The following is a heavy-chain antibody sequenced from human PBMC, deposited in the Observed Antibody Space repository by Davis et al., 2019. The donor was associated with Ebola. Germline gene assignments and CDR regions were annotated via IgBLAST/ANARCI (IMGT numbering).Heavy chain of an antibody. CDR3: AKAHSKALGLIEY. V-gene: IGHV3-23*01. Sequence: GGSLRLSCAASEFTFSSYSMSWVRQTPGKGLQWVSGISGNAGNTYYADSVKGRFTISRDNPKNTLYLQMNSLRAEDTALYYCAKAHSKALGLIEYWGQGTLVTVSS. CDR1: EFTFSSYS. D-gene: IGHD2-21*01. J-gene: IGHJ4*02. CDR2: ISGNAGNT.